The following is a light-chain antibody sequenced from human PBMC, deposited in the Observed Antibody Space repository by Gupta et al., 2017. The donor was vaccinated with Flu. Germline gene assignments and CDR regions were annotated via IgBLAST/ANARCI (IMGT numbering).Light chain of an antibody. CDR2: EVS. Sequence: TISCTGTSSDVGGYNYVSWYQQHPGKAPKLMIYEVSKRPSGVPDRFSGSKSGNTASLTISGLQAEDEADYYCCSYAGSYTFGVVFGGGTKLTVL. CDR1: SSDVGGYNY. V-gene: IGLV2-11*01. CDR3: CSYAGSYTFGVV. J-gene: IGLJ2*01.